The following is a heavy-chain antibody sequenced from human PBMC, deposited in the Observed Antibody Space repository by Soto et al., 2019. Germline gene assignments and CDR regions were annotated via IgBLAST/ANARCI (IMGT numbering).Heavy chain of an antibody. V-gene: IGHV3-23*01. D-gene: IGHD3-16*01. CDR1: GFKFSNYA. Sequence: GSLRLSCAASGFKFSNYAMSWVRQAPGKGLEWVSLISATGGGTYYADSVKGRFTISRDNSHNTLYLQVHSLTAEDTAVYYCAKDRRAGGNTAFYFDFWGQGAQVTVSS. CDR3: AKDRRAGGNTAFYFDF. J-gene: IGHJ4*02. CDR2: ISATGGGT.